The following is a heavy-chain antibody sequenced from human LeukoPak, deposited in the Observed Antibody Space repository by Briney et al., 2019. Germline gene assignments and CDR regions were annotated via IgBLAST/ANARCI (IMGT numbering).Heavy chain of an antibody. Sequence: GGSLRLSCAASGFTFSSYAMSWVRQAPGKGLEWVSAIRGSGGSTYYADSVKGRFTISRDNSVNTLSLQMNSLRAEDTAVYYCAKDLGRYRNNYFDYWGQGTLVTVSS. CDR2: IRGSGGST. J-gene: IGHJ4*02. D-gene: IGHD3-16*02. CDR1: GFTFSSYA. CDR3: AKDLGRYRNNYFDY. V-gene: IGHV3-23*01.